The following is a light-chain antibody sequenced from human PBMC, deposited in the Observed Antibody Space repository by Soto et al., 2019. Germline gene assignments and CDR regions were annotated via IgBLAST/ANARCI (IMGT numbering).Light chain of an antibody. CDR1: SSNIGAGFD. Sequence: QSVLTQPPSVSGAPGQRVTISCTGNSSNIGAGFDVHWYQQLPGTAPKLLIYDNSNRPSGVPDRFSGSKSGTSASLAITGLQAEDGTDYYCASWDDSLRGYVFGTATKLTVL. J-gene: IGLJ1*01. CDR3: ASWDDSLRGYV. CDR2: DNS. V-gene: IGLV1-40*01.